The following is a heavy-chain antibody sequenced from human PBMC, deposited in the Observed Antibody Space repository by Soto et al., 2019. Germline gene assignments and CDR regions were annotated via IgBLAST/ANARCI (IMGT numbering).Heavy chain of an antibody. V-gene: IGHV1-18*04. D-gene: IGHD3-16*01. J-gene: IGHJ3*02. CDR1: GYTFSSYG. CDR3: AREGLRLGDYDALDI. Sequence: GPEMKKPGASVKVSCKASGYTFSSYGISWVRQAPGQGLEWMGWMSGYNGNRKHSERFLARVTMTTDTSTSTAYMELRSLRPDDTAVYYCAREGLRLGDYDALDIWGQGTMVTVSS. CDR2: MSGYNGNR.